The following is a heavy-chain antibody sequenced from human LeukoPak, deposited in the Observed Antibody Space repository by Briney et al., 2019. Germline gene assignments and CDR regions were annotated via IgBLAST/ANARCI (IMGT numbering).Heavy chain of an antibody. CDR1: GFTFSSYG. CDR2: IWYDGSNK. J-gene: IGHJ4*02. Sequence: PGGSLRLSCAASGFTFSSYGMHWVRQAPGKGREWVAVIWYDGSNKYYADSVKGRFTISRDNSKNTLYLQMNSLRAEDTAVYYCALSIAARPYYFDYWGQGTLVTVSS. D-gene: IGHD6-6*01. V-gene: IGHV3-33*01. CDR3: ALSIAARPYYFDY.